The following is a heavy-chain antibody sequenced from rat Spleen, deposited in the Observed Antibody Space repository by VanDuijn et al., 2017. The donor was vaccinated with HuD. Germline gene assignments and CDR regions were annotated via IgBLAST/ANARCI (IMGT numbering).Heavy chain of an antibody. Sequence: EVQLVESDGGLVQPGRSLKLSCAASGFTFSDYYMAWVRQAPTKGLEWVASISSSGGKTYYGDSVKGRFTVSRDDEKRTLYLQMDSLRSEDTATYYCTTYGGLRNWFAFWGQGTLVTVSS. J-gene: IGHJ3*01. CDR1: GFTFSDYY. CDR3: TTYGGLRNWFAF. CDR2: ISSSGGKT. D-gene: IGHD4-1*01. V-gene: IGHV5-27*01.